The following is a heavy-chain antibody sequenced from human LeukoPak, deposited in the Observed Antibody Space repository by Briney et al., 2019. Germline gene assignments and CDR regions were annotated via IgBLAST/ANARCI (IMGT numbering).Heavy chain of an antibody. V-gene: IGHV1-69*13. CDR3: ARGVGRWLQWGYYFDY. Sequence: SVKVSCKASGGTFISYAISWVRQAPGQGLEWMGGIIPIFGTANYAQKFQGRVTITADESTSTAYMELSSLRSEDTAVYYCARGVGRWLQWGYYFDYWGQGTLVTVSS. D-gene: IGHD5-24*01. CDR2: IIPIFGTA. J-gene: IGHJ4*02. CDR1: GGTFISYA.